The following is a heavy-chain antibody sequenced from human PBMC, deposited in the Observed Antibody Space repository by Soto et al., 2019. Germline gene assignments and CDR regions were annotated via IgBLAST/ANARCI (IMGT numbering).Heavy chain of an antibody. CDR1: GGSFSGYY. D-gene: IGHD3-3*01. V-gene: IGHV4-34*01. Sequence: SETLSLTCAVYGGSFSGYYWSWIRQPPGKGLEWIGEINHSGSTNYNPSLKSRVTISVDTSKNQLSLKLSSVTAADTAVYYCARGITIARKNYYYGMDVWGQGTTVTVSS. J-gene: IGHJ6*02. CDR2: INHSGST. CDR3: ARGITIARKNYYYGMDV.